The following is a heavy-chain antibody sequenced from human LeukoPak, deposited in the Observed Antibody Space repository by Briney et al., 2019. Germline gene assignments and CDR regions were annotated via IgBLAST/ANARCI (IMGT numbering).Heavy chain of an antibody. Sequence: PSETLSLTCAVYGGSFSGYYWSWIRQPPGKGLEWIGYIYYSGSTYYNPFLKSRVTISVDTSKNQFSLKLSSVTAADTAVYYCARVATAAGHTFDYWGQGTLVTVSS. V-gene: IGHV4-30-4*01. CDR1: GGSFSGYY. D-gene: IGHD6-13*01. J-gene: IGHJ4*02. CDR2: IYYSGST. CDR3: ARVATAAGHTFDY.